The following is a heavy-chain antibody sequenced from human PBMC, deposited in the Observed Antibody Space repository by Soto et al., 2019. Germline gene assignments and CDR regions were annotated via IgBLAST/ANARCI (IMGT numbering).Heavy chain of an antibody. CDR2: IYHGGTT. CDR3: ERLTTSSGWSLFDS. Sequence: SETLSLTCTVSGYSISSGSYWGWIRQPPGKGPEWIASIYHGGTTFYNPSLKSRVTVSVDKSNNQFSLKLRSVTAADTAVYYCERLTTSSGWSLFDSWGQGMLVTVSS. J-gene: IGHJ4*02. CDR1: GYSISSGSY. V-gene: IGHV4-38-2*02. D-gene: IGHD6-13*01.